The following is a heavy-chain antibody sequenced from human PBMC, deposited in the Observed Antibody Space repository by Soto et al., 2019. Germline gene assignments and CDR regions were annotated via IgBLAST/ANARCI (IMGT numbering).Heavy chain of an antibody. D-gene: IGHD6-19*01. Sequence: QVQLVQSGAEVKKPGASVKVSCKASGYTFTSYGISWVRQAPGQGLEWMGWISAYNGNTNYAQELQGRVTMTTDTSKSTAYMELRSLRSDDTAVYYCASSTEYSSGWYGWGDFDYWGQGTLVTVSS. CDR2: ISAYNGNT. V-gene: IGHV1-18*01. CDR1: GYTFTSYG. CDR3: ASSTEYSSGWYGWGDFDY. J-gene: IGHJ4*02.